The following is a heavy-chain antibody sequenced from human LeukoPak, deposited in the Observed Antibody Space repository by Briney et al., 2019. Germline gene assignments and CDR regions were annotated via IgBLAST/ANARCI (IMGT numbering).Heavy chain of an antibody. CDR1: GFTFSSYS. CDR2: IKQDGSDE. Sequence: GGSLRLSCAASGFTFSSYSMNWVRQAPGKGLEWVANIKQDGSDEYYVDSVKGRFSISRDNPKNSLYLQMYSLRVEDTAVYYCATHPGDYWFGYLQLWGQGTLVTVSS. J-gene: IGHJ4*02. CDR3: ATHPGDYWFGYLQL. V-gene: IGHV3-7*01. D-gene: IGHD3-10*01.